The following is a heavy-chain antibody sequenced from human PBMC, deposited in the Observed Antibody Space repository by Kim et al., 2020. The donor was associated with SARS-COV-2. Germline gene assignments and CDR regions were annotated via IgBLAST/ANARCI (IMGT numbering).Heavy chain of an antibody. J-gene: IGHJ4*02. CDR3: ARGLGVGSGRYSY. Sequence: GGSVKGRFTISRDTSKSTLYLQMTGVRAEETAVYYCARGLGVGSGRYSYWGQGTLVTVSS. D-gene: IGHD3-10*01. V-gene: IGHV3-33*01.